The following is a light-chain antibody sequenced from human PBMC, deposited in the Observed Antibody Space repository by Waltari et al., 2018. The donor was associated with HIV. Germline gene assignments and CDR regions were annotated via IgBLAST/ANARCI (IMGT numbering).Light chain of an antibody. CDR1: QSVLSSSNNKNH. Sequence: DIVMTQSPDSLAVSLGGRATITCKSSQSVLSSSNNKNHLAWYQQKPGQPPKLLFYCASSREVGVPDRFTGSGSGTIFNLTVSSLQADDVAVYYCQQFFSFPRTFGQGTKVEI. V-gene: IGKV4-1*01. J-gene: IGKJ1*01. CDR2: CAS. CDR3: QQFFSFPRT.